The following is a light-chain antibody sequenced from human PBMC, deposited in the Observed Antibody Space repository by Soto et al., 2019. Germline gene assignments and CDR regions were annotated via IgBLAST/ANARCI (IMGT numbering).Light chain of an antibody. CDR2: AAS. Sequence: DIQLTQSPSFLSASVGDRVTITCRASQGINSHLAWYQQEPGKAPKRLIYAASSLQSGVPSRFSGSGSGTDFTLTISRLEPEDFAVYYCRQYGRSLGFALGGGTKVDI. CDR1: QGINSH. V-gene: IGKV1-9*01. J-gene: IGKJ4*01. CDR3: RQYGRSLGFA.